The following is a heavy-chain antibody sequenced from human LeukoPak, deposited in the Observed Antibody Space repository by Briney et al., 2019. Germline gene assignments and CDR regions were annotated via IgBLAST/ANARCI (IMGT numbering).Heavy chain of an antibody. V-gene: IGHV1-46*01. CDR1: GYTFTSYY. CDR3: ARGYYYDSSGPDAFDI. D-gene: IGHD3-22*01. Sequence: ASVKVSCKASGYTFTSYYMHWVRQAPGQGLEWMGIINPSGGSTSYAQKFQGRVTMTRDTSTSTVYMELSSLRSEDTDVYYCARGYYYDSSGPDAFDIWGQGTMVTVSS. J-gene: IGHJ3*02. CDR2: INPSGGST.